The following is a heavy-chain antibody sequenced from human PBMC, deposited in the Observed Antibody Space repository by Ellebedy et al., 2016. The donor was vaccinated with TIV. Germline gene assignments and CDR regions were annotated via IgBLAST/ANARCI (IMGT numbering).Heavy chain of an antibody. D-gene: IGHD5-12*01. V-gene: IGHV4-59*12. CDR3: ARCPSGPDY. CDR2: IYYSGST. Sequence: SETLSLXXTVSGGSISSYYWSWIRQPPGKGLEWIGYIYYSGSTNYNPSLKSRVTISVDTSKNQFSLKLSSVTAADTAVYYCARCPSGPDYWGQGTLVTVSS. J-gene: IGHJ4*02. CDR1: GGSISSYY.